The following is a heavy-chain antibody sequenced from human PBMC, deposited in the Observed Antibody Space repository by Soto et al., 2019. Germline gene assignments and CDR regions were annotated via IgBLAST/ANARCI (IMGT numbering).Heavy chain of an antibody. CDR1: VFRCRDYW. V-gene: IGHV3-7*03. D-gene: IGHD3-16*02. CDR3: AAYCYTMTCTHFHGYS. Sequence: WWSLRLSCSVSVFRCRDYWMSWVRQAPGKGLEWVANIKQDESDKYYVDSVKGRFTISRDNAKNARYLQMNSLRVEDTAVYYCAAYCYTMTCTHFHGYSWGQGTQVTVSS. CDR2: IKQDESDK. J-gene: IGHJ5*02.